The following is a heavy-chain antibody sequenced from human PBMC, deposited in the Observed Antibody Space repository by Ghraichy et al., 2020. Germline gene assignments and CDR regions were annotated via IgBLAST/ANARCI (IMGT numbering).Heavy chain of an antibody. CDR1: GFTFSSYS. J-gene: IGHJ6*02. D-gene: IGHD6-13*01. CDR2: ISSSSSYI. V-gene: IGHV3-21*01. CDR3: AREWQEIAAAEPYGMDV. Sequence: GGSLRLSCAASGFTFSSYSMNWVHQAPGKGLEWVSSISSSSSYIYYADSVKGRFTISRDNAKNSLYLQMNSLRAEDTAVYYCAREWQEIAAAEPYGMDVWGQGTTVTVSS.